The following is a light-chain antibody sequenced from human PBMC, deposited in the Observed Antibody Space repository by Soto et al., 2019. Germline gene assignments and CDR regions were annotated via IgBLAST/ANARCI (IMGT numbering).Light chain of an antibody. CDR1: HKDVCGYNY. Sequence: LTPPAPLSWAPGQAVTLSLPRTHKDVCGYNYVSWYQHHPGKAPKLMIFDVSNRPSGVSNRFSGSKSGNTASLTISGLQPEDEADYYCSSYTPSNTRQIVFGTGTKVTVL. J-gene: IGLJ1*01. CDR2: DVS. CDR3: SSYTPSNTRQIV. V-gene: IGLV2-14*03.